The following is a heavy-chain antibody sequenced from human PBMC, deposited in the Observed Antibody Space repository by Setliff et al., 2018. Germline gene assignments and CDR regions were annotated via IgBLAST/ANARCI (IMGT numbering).Heavy chain of an antibody. V-gene: IGHV1-24*01. CDR3: ARDSVVRGFINGDSFDY. CDR2: FDPEEGER. J-gene: IGHJ4*02. Sequence: ASVKVSCKVSGNTLTHLSIHWVRQAPGEGLEWIGGFDPEEGERIYAPRLQGRVTMTEDTSSDTAYMELSSLRPEDTAVYYCARDSVVRGFINGDSFDYWGQGTLVTVSS. D-gene: IGHD3-10*01. CDR1: GNTLTHLS.